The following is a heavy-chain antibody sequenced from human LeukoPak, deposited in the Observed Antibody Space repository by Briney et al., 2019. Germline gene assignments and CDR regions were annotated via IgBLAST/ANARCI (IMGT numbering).Heavy chain of an antibody. V-gene: IGHV3-23*01. J-gene: IGHJ4*02. CDR1: GFTFSSYA. Sequence: PGGSLRLSCAASGFTFSSYAMSWVRQAPGKGLEWVSAISGSGGSIYYADSAKGRFTISRDNSKNSLYLQMYSLRAEDTAVYYCTKLGSSWNEFDYWGQGTLVTVSS. D-gene: IGHD1-1*01. CDR2: ISGSGGSI. CDR3: TKLGSSWNEFDY.